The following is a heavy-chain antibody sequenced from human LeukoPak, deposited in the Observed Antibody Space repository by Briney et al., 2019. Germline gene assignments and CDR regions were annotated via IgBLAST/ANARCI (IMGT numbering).Heavy chain of an antibody. J-gene: IGHJ4*02. CDR1: GYAFTSYG. Sequence: ASVKVSCKASGYAFTSYGISWVRQAPGQGLEWMGWINSYNGNTNYAQKLQDRVTMTTETSTSTAYMELRSLTSDDTAVYYCARAKTVTTKYYFDYWGQGTLVTVSS. V-gene: IGHV1-18*01. CDR2: INSYNGNT. CDR3: ARAKTVTTKYYFDY. D-gene: IGHD4-17*01.